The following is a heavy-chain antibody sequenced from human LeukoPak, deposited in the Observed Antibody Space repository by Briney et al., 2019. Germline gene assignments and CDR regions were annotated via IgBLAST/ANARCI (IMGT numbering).Heavy chain of an antibody. CDR1: GYTFTSYG. D-gene: IGHD1-26*01. Sequence: ASVKVSCKASGYTFTSYGISWVRLAPGQGLEWMGWISAYNGNTNYAQKLQGRVTMTTDTSTSTAYMELRSLRSDDTAVYYCAKLNYYYYYMDVWGKGTTVTVSS. CDR2: ISAYNGNT. J-gene: IGHJ6*03. CDR3: AKLNYYYYYMDV. V-gene: IGHV1-18*01.